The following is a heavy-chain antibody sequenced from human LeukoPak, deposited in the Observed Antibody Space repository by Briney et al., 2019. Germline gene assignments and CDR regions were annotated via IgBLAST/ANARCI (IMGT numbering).Heavy chain of an antibody. J-gene: IGHJ4*02. CDR2: INPNSGGT. D-gene: IGHD3-22*01. V-gene: IGHV1-2*02. CDR3: AAPYYYDSSGYAY. CDR1: GYTFTGYY. Sequence: ASVKVSCKASGYTFTGYYMHWVRQAPAQGLEWMGWINPNSGGTNYAQKFQGRVTMTSDTSISTAHMELSRLRSDDTAVYYCAAPYYYDSSGYAYWGQGTLVTVSS.